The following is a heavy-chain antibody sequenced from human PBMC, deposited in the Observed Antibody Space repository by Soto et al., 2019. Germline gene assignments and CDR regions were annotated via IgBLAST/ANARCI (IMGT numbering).Heavy chain of an antibody. J-gene: IGHJ6*02. CDR1: GGSFSGYY. V-gene: IGHV4-34*01. CDR3: ARGGVLLWFGELLGDYYYGMDV. Sequence: PSETLSLTCAVYGGSFSGYYWSWIRQPPGKGLEWIGEINHSGSTNYNPSLKSRVTISVDTSKNQFSLKLSSVTAADTAVYYCARGGVLLWFGELLGDYYYGMDVWGQGTTVTVSS. CDR2: INHSGST. D-gene: IGHD3-10*01.